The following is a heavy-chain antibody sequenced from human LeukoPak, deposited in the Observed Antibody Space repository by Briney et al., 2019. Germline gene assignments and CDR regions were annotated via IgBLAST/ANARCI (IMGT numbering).Heavy chain of an antibody. D-gene: IGHD6-19*01. CDR3: ARWYSSGWAFDY. CDR1: GGSISSYY. V-gene: IGHV4-59*08. Sequence: SETLSLTCTVSGGSISSYYWNLMRQPPGKGLEWIGYIHYSGSTKYNPSLKSRVTISVDTSKNQFSLKLSSVTAADTAVYYCARWYSSGWAFDYWGQGTLVPVSS. CDR2: IHYSGST. J-gene: IGHJ4*02.